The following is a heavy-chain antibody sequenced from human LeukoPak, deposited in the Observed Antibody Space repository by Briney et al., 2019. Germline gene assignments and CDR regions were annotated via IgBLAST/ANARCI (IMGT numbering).Heavy chain of an antibody. Sequence: GGSLRLSCAVSGFTLSSYSMNGVRQAPGKGLEGVSSISSSSSYIYYADSVKGRFTISRDNAKNSLYLQMNSLRAEDTAVYYCARDSSAPYVWGTYWGQGTLVTVSS. V-gene: IGHV3-21*01. D-gene: IGHD3-16*01. CDR3: ARDSSAPYVWGTY. CDR2: ISSSSSYI. J-gene: IGHJ4*02. CDR1: GFTLSSYS.